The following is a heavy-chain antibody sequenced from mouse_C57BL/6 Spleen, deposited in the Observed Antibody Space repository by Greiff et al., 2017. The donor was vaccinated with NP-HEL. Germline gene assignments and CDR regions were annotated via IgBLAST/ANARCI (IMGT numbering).Heavy chain of an antibody. CDR1: GYTFTNYW. CDR3: ARWTGNYELDY. Sequence: VQLQQSGAELVRPGTSVKMSCKASGYTFTNYWIGWAKQRPGPGLEWIGDIYPGGGYTNYNEKFKGKATLTADKSSSTAYLQCTSPTSEDSAIYYCARWTGNYELDYWGKSTTLTVAS. J-gene: IGHJ2*01. CDR2: IYPGGGYT. V-gene: IGHV1-63*01. D-gene: IGHD1-1*01.